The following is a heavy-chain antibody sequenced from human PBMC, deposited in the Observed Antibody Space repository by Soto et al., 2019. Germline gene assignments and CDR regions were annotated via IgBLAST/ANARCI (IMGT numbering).Heavy chain of an antibody. J-gene: IGHJ3*01. CDR2: ISYDGSNK. D-gene: IGHD3-22*01. V-gene: IGHV3-30-3*01. Sequence: QVQLVESGGGVVQPGRSLRLSCAASGFTFSSYAMHWVRQAPGKGLEWVAVISYDGSNKYYADSVKGRFTISRDNSKNTMYLHMNSLRAEDTAMYYCARDRKYYDSSGYYYPLRAFDYWGQGTMVTVSS. CDR3: ARDRKYYDSSGYYYPLRAFDY. CDR1: GFTFSSYA.